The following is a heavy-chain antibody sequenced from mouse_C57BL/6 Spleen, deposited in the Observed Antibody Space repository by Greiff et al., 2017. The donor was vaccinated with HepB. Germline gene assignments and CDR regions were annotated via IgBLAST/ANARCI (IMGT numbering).Heavy chain of an antibody. D-gene: IGHD4-1*01. J-gene: IGHJ2*01. Sequence: QVQLQQPGAELVKPGASVKLSCKASGYTFTSYWMHWVKQRPGQGLEWIGMIHPNSGSTNYNEKFKSKATLTVDKSSSTAYMQLSSLTSEDSAVYYCAKASWDGYYFDYWGQGTTLTVSS. CDR3: AKASWDGYYFDY. CDR1: GYTFTSYW. V-gene: IGHV1-64*01. CDR2: IHPNSGST.